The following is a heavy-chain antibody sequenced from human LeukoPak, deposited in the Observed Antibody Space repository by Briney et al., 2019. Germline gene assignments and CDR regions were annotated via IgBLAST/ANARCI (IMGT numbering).Heavy chain of an antibody. Sequence: SETLSLTCTVSGGSISSYYWSRIRQPPGKGLEWIGYIYYSGSTNYNPSLKSRVTISVDTSKNQFSLKLSSVTAADTAVYYCARDREGRGSGWLFDYWGQGTLVTVSS. CDR1: GGSISSYY. D-gene: IGHD6-19*01. V-gene: IGHV4-59*01. CDR2: IYYSGST. J-gene: IGHJ4*02. CDR3: ARDREGRGSGWLFDY.